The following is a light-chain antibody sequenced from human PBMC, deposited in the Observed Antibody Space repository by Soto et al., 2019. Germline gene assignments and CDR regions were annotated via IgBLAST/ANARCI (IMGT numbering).Light chain of an antibody. V-gene: IGKV1-5*01. CDR2: DAS. Sequence: DIQMTQSPSTLSASVGDRVTITCRASQSINNWLAWYQQKPGKAPKFLIYDASSLESGVPSRFSGSGSGTEFTLTISSLQPDDCATYYCQQYNSYSYTFGQGTKLAIK. J-gene: IGKJ2*01. CDR3: QQYNSYSYT. CDR1: QSINNW.